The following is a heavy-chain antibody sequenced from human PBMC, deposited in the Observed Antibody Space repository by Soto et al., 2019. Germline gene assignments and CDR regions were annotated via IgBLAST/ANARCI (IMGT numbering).Heavy chain of an antibody. J-gene: IGHJ6*02. V-gene: IGHV3-11*01. CDR3: VRGGVVVVAALGYYYGMDV. CDR2: ISSSGSTI. CDR1: GFTFSDYY. Sequence: PGGSLRLSCAASGFTFSDYYMSWMRQAPGKGLEWVSYISSSGSTIHYADSVKGRFTISRDNAKNSLYLQMNSLSAEDTAVYYCVRGGVVVVAALGYYYGMDVWGQGTTVTVS. D-gene: IGHD2-15*01.